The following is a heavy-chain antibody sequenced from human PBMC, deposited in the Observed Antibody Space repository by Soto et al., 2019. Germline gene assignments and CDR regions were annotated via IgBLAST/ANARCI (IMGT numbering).Heavy chain of an antibody. CDR3: ARGGQLTAFDI. Sequence: QVQLVESGGGVVQPGRSLRLSCAASGFTFSSYGMHWVRQAPGKGLEWVAVIWYDGSNKYYADSVKGRFTISRDNSKNTLYLQMNSLRAEDTAVYYCARGGQLTAFDIWGQGTMVTVSS. CDR1: GFTFSSYG. V-gene: IGHV3-33*01. CDR2: IWYDGSNK. J-gene: IGHJ3*02. D-gene: IGHD6-13*01.